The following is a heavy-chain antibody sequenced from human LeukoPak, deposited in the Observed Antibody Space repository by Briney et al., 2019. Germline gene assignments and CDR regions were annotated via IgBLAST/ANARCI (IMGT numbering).Heavy chain of an antibody. D-gene: IGHD6-19*01. Sequence: SETLSLTCTVSGGSISSYYWRWIRQPPGRVLEWIVYIYYSGSTNYKPSLERRVTISVDTSKNQFSLKLSSVTAADTAVYYCARRSYSSGWYYFDYWGQGTLVTVSS. CDR1: GGSISSYY. V-gene: IGHV4-59*08. J-gene: IGHJ4*02. CDR2: IYYSGST. CDR3: ARRSYSSGWYYFDY.